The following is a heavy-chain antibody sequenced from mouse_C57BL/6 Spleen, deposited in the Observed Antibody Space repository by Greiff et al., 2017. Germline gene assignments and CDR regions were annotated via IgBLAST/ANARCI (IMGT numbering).Heavy chain of an antibody. J-gene: IGHJ3*01. CDR2: INPSNGGT. D-gene: IGHD1-1*01. CDR3: AREGYYGSSYAWFAY. Sequence: QVQLQPPGTELVKPGASVQLSCKASCYTFPSYWMHWVKQRPGQGLEWIGNINPSNGGTNYNEKFKSKATLTVDKSSSTAYMQLSSLTSEDSAVYYCAREGYYGSSYAWFAYWGQGTLVTVSA. V-gene: IGHV1-53*01. CDR1: CYTFPSYW.